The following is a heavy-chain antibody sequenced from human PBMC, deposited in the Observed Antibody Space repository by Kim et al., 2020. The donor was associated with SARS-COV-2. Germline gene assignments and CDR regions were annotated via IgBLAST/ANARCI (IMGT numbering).Heavy chain of an antibody. CDR1: GFTFSSYA. V-gene: IGHV3-30*04. Sequence: GGSLRLSCAASGFTFSSYAMHWVRQAPGKGLEWVAVISYDGSNKYYADSVKGRFTISRDNSKNTLYLQMNSLRAEDTAVYYCARGPLRWFGEVYGSYYD. CDR2: ISYDGSNK. D-gene: IGHD3-10*01. CDR3: ARGPLRWFGEVYGSYYD. J-gene: IGHJ6*01.